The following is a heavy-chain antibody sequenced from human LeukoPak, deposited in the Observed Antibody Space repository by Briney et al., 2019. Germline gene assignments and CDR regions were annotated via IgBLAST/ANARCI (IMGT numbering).Heavy chain of an antibody. J-gene: IGHJ5*02. CDR1: GDSVSSTSAG. CDR2: IYYRSKWYN. D-gene: IGHD3-10*01. Sequence: SQTLSLTCDISGDSVSSTSAGWNWIRQSPSRGLEWLGRIYYRSKWYNDYAISVKSRITINPDTSKNQFSLHLNSVTREDTAVYYCTGGGLLRGLLHWFDPWGQGTLVTVSS. V-gene: IGHV6-1*01. CDR3: TGGGLLRGLLHWFDP.